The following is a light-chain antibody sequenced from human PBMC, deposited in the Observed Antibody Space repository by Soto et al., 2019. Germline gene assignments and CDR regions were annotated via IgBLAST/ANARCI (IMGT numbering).Light chain of an antibody. CDR3: SSYTRSSTLV. J-gene: IGLJ1*01. V-gene: IGLV2-14*01. CDR1: SSDVGGYNY. Sequence: QSALTQPASVSGSPGQSITISCTGTSSDVGGYNYVSWYQQHPGKAPKLMIYEVSNRPSGVSNRFSGSKSGNTASLTISGRQDEGEADYYCSSYTRSSTLVFGTGTKLTVL. CDR2: EVS.